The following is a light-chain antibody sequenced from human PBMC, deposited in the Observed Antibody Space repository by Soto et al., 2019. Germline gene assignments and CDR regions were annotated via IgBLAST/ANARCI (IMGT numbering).Light chain of an antibody. Sequence: DIQMTQSPSSLSVSVGDTVTITCQARQDIDNYLNWYQQKPGQAPRLLIYDASYLETGVPSRFSGRASGTDFTFAITSPQPEDIATYCCQHYGRLPPYTFGQGTKLELK. V-gene: IGKV1-33*01. CDR3: QHYGRLPPYT. J-gene: IGKJ2*01. CDR1: QDIDNY. CDR2: DAS.